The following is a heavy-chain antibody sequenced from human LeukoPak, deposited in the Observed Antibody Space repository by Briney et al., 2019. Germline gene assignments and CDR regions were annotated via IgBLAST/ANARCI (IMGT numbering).Heavy chain of an antibody. D-gene: IGHD3-3*01. CDR1: GYTFTCHY. J-gene: IGHJ4*02. V-gene: IGHV1-2*02. CDR3: ARGGGTVFGVIND. Sequence: GASVKVSCKASGYTFTCHYIPRVRQAPGQGLEWMGWINPNGGGTNYARKFKGRVTMTRDKSITTAYMELSRLRSDDTAVYYCARGGGTVFGVINDWGQGTLVTVSA. CDR2: INPNGGGT.